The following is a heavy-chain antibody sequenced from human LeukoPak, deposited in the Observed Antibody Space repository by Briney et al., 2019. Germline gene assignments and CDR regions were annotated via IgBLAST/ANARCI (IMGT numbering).Heavy chain of an antibody. Sequence: GGSLRLSCAASGFTFDDYAMHWVRQAPGKGLEWVSGISWNSGSIGYADSVKGRFTISRDNAKNSLYLQMNSLRAEDTAVYYCARDHTYCSGGSCYSGYYYYGMDVWGQGTTVTVSS. V-gene: IGHV3-9*01. D-gene: IGHD2-15*01. CDR3: ARDHTYCSGGSCYSGYYYYGMDV. CDR1: GFTFDDYA. J-gene: IGHJ6*02. CDR2: ISWNSGSI.